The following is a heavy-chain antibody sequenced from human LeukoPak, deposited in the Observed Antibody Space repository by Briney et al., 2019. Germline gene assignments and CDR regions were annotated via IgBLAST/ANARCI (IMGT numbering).Heavy chain of an antibody. CDR1: GFTFSSCS. V-gene: IGHV3-23*01. CDR2: ISGSGGST. D-gene: IGHD1-26*01. J-gene: IGHJ4*02. Sequence: GGSLRLSCAASGFTFSSCSMNWVRQAPGKGLEWVSSISGSGGSTYYADSVKGRFTISRDTSKNMLFLEMNSLRAEDTAVYYCAKAGVGGTKYFFDFWGQGTLVTVSS. CDR3: AKAGVGGTKYFFDF.